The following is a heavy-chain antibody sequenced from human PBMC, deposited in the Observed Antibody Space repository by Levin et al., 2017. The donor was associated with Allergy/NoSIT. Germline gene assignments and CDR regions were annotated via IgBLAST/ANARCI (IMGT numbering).Heavy chain of an antibody. CDR2: ISPNSGDT. Sequence: GASVKVSCKASGYTFASYYIHWVRQAPGQGLEWMGWISPNSGDTNIAPRFQGRVTMTRDTSISTAFMELNGLRSDDTAVYYCTRGSSGYYRIDYWGQGTLVTVSS. V-gene: IGHV1-2*02. CDR3: TRGSSGYYRIDY. D-gene: IGHD6-19*01. CDR1: GYTFASYY. J-gene: IGHJ4*02.